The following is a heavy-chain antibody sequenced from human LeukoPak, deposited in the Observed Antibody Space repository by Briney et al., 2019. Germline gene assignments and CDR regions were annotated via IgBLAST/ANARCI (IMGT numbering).Heavy chain of an antibody. CDR3: ARAAGTYYYDTSGYYRPDHYFDY. J-gene: IGHJ4*02. Sequence: PSEPLSLTCTVSGGSISSYYWSWIRQPPGKGLEWIGYIYYSGSTNYNPSLKSRVTISVDTSKNQFSLKVSSVTAADTAVYYCARAAGTYYYDTSGYYRPDHYFDYWGQGTLVTVSS. CDR2: IYYSGST. CDR1: GGSISSYY. V-gene: IGHV4-59*01. D-gene: IGHD3-22*01.